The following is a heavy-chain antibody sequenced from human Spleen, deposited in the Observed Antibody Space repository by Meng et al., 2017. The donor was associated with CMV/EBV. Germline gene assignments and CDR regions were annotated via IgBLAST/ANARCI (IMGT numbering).Heavy chain of an antibody. CDR1: GYPCTGYY. CDR3: ARVVFGGSYYFDY. V-gene: IGHV1-2*02. D-gene: IGHD1-26*01. CDR2: INPNSGGT. J-gene: IGHJ4*02. Sequence: KATGYPCTGYYMHWVRQAPGQGLEWMGWINPNSGGTNYAQKFQGRVTMTRDTSISTAYMELSRLRSDDTAVYYCARVVFGGSYYFDYWGQGTLVTVSS.